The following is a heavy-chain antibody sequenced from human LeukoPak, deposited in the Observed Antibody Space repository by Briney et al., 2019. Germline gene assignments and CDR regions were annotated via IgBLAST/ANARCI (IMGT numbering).Heavy chain of an antibody. Sequence: SETLSLTCTVSGGSISSYFWSWIRQPPGKGLEWIGYIYYSGSTNYNPSLKSRVTISVDTSKNQFSLKLSSVTAADTAVYYCARVDTYSSSWYRTFDAFDIWGQGTMVTVSS. V-gene: IGHV4-59*12. CDR3: ARVDTYSSSWYRTFDAFDI. CDR2: IYYSGST. D-gene: IGHD6-13*01. J-gene: IGHJ3*02. CDR1: GGSISSYF.